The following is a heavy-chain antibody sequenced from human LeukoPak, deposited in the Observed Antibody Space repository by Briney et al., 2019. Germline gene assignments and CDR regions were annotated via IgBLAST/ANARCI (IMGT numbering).Heavy chain of an antibody. CDR3: ARGQATVTRN. CDR2: INHSGST. V-gene: IGHV4-34*01. CDR1: GGSFSGYY. D-gene: IGHD4-11*01. J-gene: IGHJ4*02. Sequence: SETLSLTCAVYGGSFSGYYWSWIRQPPGKGLEWIGEINHSGSTNYNPPLKSRVTISVDTSKNQFSLKLSSVTAADTAVYYCARGQATVTRNWGQGTLVTVSS.